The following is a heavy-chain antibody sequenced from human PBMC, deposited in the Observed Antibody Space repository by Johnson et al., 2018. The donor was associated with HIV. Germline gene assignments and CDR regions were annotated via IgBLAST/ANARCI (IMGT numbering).Heavy chain of an antibody. J-gene: IGHJ3*02. V-gene: IGHV3-30*03. D-gene: IGHD1-26*01. Sequence: MQLVESGGGVVQPGRSLRLSCAASGFTFSSYGMHWVRQAPGKGLEWVALISYDGNNKYYVDSVKGRFSISRDNSKNTLYLQMNSLRAEDTAVYYCARAGARAFYIWGQGTMVTVSS. CDR3: ARAGARAFYI. CDR2: ISYDGNNK. CDR1: GFTFSSYG.